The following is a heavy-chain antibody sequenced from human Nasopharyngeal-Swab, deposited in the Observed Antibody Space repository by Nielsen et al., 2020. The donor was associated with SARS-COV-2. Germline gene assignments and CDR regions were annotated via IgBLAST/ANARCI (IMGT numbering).Heavy chain of an antibody. D-gene: IGHD1-1*01. CDR3: AADDVGSFS. Sequence: WIRQPPGKGLEWVGRIKSSTDGGTTDYIAPVKGRFNISRDDSKNTLYLQMTSTKTEDTAVYYCAADDVGSFSWGQGTLVTVSS. V-gene: IGHV3-15*01. J-gene: IGHJ5*02. CDR2: IKSSTDGGTT.